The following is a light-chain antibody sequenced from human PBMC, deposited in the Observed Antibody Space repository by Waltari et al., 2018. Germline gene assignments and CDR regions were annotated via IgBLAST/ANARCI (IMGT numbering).Light chain of an antibody. CDR2: LTNDAHY. Sequence: QPVLTQSPSASASLGTSVKLTCTLSSGHSTYAIAWHQQRPEKGPRYLMMLTNDAHYIKGDGIPDRLSGSSSGAERYLTISSLQSEDEAVYYCQTWGAGPVVFGGGTKLAVL. J-gene: IGLJ2*01. CDR3: QTWGAGPVV. CDR1: SGHSTYA. V-gene: IGLV4-69*01.